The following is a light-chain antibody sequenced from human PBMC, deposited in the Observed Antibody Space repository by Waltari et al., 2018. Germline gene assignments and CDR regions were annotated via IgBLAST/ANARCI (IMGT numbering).Light chain of an antibody. CDR3: QTGGHGTWV. Sequence: QLVLTQSPSASASLGASLTLTCTLSSGHTSNIIAWLQQQPEKGPRYLMKVNSDGSHSKGDEIPDRFSGSSSGAERYLTISTVQSEDEADYYCQTGGHGTWVFGGGTKLTVL. V-gene: IGLV4-69*01. CDR2: VNSDGSH. CDR1: SGHTSNI. J-gene: IGLJ3*02.